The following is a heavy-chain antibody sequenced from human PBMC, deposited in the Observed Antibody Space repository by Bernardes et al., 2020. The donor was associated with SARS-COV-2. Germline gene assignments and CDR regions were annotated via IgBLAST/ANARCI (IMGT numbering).Heavy chain of an antibody. Sequence: ASVKVSCKASGYTFTSYAMNWVRQAPGQGLEWMGWINTNTGNPTYAQGFTGRFVFSLDTSVSTAYLQISSLKAEDTAVYYCARVRLETIPALLWFGELFAYGMDVWGQGTTVTVSS. V-gene: IGHV7-4-1*02. CDR3: ARVRLETIPALLWFGELFAYGMDV. CDR1: GYTFTSYA. J-gene: IGHJ6*02. D-gene: IGHD3-10*01. CDR2: INTNTGNP.